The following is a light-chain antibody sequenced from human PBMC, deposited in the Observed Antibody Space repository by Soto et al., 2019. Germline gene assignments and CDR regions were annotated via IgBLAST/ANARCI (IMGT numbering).Light chain of an antibody. J-gene: IGLJ7*01. V-gene: IGLV2-23*02. CDR3: CSDGGSRAV. Sequence: QSALTQPASVSGSPGQSITISCTGTSSDVGSHNLVSWYQQHPGQAPKLMIYEVSKRPLGVSTRFSASKSGNTASLTISGLQAEDEADYYCCSDGGSRAVVGGGTQLTVL. CDR2: EVS. CDR1: SSDVGSHNL.